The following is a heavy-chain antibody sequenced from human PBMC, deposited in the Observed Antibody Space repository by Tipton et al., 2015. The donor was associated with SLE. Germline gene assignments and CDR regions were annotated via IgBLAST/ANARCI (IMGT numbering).Heavy chain of an antibody. Sequence: LRLSCTVSGGSISSSSYYWGWIRQPPGKGLEWIGSIYYSGSSYYNPSLKSRVTISVDTSKNQFSLKLSSVAAADTAVYYCARAVPTTVTKGSYFDYWGQGTRVTVSS. CDR3: ARAVPTTVTKGSYFDY. CDR2: IYYSGSS. J-gene: IGHJ4*02. V-gene: IGHV4-39*07. D-gene: IGHD4-17*01. CDR1: GGSISSSSYY.